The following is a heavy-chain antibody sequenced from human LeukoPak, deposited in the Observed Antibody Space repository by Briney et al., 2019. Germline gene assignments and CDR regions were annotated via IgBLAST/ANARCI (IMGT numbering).Heavy chain of an antibody. CDR1: GGSFSGYY. CDR2: INHSGST. V-gene: IGHV4-34*01. Sequence: SETLSLTCAVYGGSFSGYYWSWIRQPPGKGLEWIGEINHSGSTNYNPSLKSRVTISVDTSKNQFSLTLRSVTAADSAVYYCARGPTTSYYDGSGYYYFDYWGQGTLVPVSS. D-gene: IGHD3-22*01. CDR3: ARGPTTSYYDGSGYYYFDY. J-gene: IGHJ4*02.